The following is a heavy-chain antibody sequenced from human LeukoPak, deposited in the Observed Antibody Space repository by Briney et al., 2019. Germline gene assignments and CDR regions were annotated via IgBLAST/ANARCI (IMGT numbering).Heavy chain of an antibody. J-gene: IGHJ4*02. D-gene: IGHD6-13*01. CDR2: IYTGGST. Sequence: GGSLRLSCAASGFSVSSNYMSWVRQAPGKGLEWVSVIYTGGSTYYADSVKGRFTISRDNSKNTLYLQMNSLRAEDTAVYYCTKGKQQLVLRSFFDYWGQGTLVTVSS. CDR1: GFSVSSNY. V-gene: IGHV3-53*01. CDR3: TKGKQQLVLRSFFDY.